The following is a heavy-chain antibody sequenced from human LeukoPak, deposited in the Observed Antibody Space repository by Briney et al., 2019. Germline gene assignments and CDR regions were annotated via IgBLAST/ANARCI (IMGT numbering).Heavy chain of an antibody. Sequence: GGSLRLSCAASGFTFSSYAMHWVRQAPGKGLEWVAVISYDGSNKYYADSVKGRFIISRDNSKNTLYLQMNSLRAEDTAVYYCARAPIDILLWFGEIFDHLDYWGQGTLVTVSS. V-gene: IGHV3-30-3*01. CDR2: ISYDGSNK. CDR3: ARAPIDILLWFGEIFDHLDY. J-gene: IGHJ4*02. CDR1: GFTFSSYA. D-gene: IGHD3-10*01.